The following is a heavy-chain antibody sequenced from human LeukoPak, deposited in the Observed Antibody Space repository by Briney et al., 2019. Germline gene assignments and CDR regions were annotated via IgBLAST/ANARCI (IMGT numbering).Heavy chain of an antibody. V-gene: IGHV3-23*01. Sequence: GGSLRLSCAASGFTFSIYAMSWVRQAPGKGLEWVSGISGSGGSTYYADSVKGRFTISRDNSKSTLYLLMNSLRAEDTAVYYCARVVNGYGIYYYYYMDVWGKGTTVTISS. CDR2: ISGSGGST. CDR1: GFTFSIYA. D-gene: IGHD2-8*01. J-gene: IGHJ6*03. CDR3: ARVVNGYGIYYYYYMDV.